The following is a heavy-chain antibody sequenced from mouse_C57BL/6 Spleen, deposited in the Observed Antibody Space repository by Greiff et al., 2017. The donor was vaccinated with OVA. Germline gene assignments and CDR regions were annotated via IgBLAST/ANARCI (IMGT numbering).Heavy chain of an antibody. CDR2: ISYSGST. V-gene: IGHV3-1*01. J-gene: IGHJ2*01. CDR3: AREGSGDYVDY. D-gene: IGHD3-1*01. CDR1: GYSITSGYA. Sequence: EVQGVESGPGMVKPSQSLSLSCTVTGYSITSGYAWHWIRPFPGNQLEWMGYISYSGSTHYNPYLKSRISITHDTSKNHFFLKLNSVTTEDTATYYCAREGSGDYVDYWGQGTTLTVSS.